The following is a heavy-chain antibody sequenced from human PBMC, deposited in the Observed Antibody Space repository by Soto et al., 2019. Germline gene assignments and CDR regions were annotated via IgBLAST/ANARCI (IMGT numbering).Heavy chain of an antibody. V-gene: IGHV1-69*13. CDR2: IIPIYGTA. D-gene: IGHD1-26*01. J-gene: IGHJ6*02. Sequence: SVKVSCKASGGTFSSFTISWVRQAPGQGLEWMGGIIPIYGTANYAQKFQDRVTIIADASTTTAYMELSSLRSEDTAIYYCAKYRRADWESYYYYAMDVWGQGTTVTVSS. CDR3: AKYRRADWESYYYYAMDV. CDR1: GGTFSSFT.